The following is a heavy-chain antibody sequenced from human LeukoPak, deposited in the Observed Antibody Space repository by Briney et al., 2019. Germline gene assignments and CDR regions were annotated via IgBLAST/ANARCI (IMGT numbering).Heavy chain of an antibody. Sequence: GGSLRLSCAASGFTFSKYAMSWVRQAPGKGPEWVSGISGSGDNTYYADSVKGRFTISRDNSKNTLYLQMNSLGAEDTAVYYCAKDRSDNSSWYCMDVWGQGTTVTVSS. CDR2: ISGSGDNT. CDR3: AKDRSDNSSWYCMDV. J-gene: IGHJ6*02. V-gene: IGHV3-23*01. CDR1: GFTFSKYA. D-gene: IGHD2/OR15-2a*01.